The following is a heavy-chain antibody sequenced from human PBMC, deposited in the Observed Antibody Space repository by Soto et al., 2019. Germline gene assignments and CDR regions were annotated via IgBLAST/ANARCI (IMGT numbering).Heavy chain of an antibody. D-gene: IGHD4-17*01. V-gene: IGHV4-59*08. CDR1: GGSMRSYY. CDR3: ASLGTPVAPFDS. J-gene: IGHJ4*02. CDR2: IYYSGST. Sequence: QVQLQESGPGLVKPSETLSLTCTVSGGSMRSYYWSWIRQPPGKGLEWIGNIYYSGSTNYNPSLMSRVTLPVDPPKNQFSLKVSAVTAADTAVYYCASLGTPVAPFDSWGQGTLVTVSS.